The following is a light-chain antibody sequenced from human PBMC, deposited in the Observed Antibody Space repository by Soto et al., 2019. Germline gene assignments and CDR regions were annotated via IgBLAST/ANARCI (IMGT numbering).Light chain of an antibody. CDR1: QSISSY. CDR3: QRSYYSWT. CDR2: ATS. Sequence: DIQMTQSPSSLSASVGDRVTISCRASQSISSYFNWYQQKPVKVPKLLIYATSSLQSGVPSRFSGSGSGTDFTLTISNLQPEDSATYYCQRSYYSWTFGQGTKVDIK. J-gene: IGKJ1*01. V-gene: IGKV1-39*01.